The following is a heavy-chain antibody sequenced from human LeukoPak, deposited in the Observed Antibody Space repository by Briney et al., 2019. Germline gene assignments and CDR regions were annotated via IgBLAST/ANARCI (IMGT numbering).Heavy chain of an antibody. CDR2: ITAFNGNT. D-gene: IGHD4-17*01. CDR3: ARDPYGNDWFDP. J-gene: IGHJ5*02. CDR1: GFALYKYN. Sequence: ASVKVSCKASGFALYKYNIVWVRQAPGQGLEWVGWITAFNGNTNYAQKVQGRVTMTTDTSTSTSYMELRNLRSDDTAVYYCARDPYGNDWFDPWGQGTLVTVSS. V-gene: IGHV1-18*04.